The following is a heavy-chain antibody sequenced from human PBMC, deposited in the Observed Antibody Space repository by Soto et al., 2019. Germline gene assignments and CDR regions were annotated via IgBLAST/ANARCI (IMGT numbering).Heavy chain of an antibody. CDR1: GFTFSSYG. D-gene: IGHD3-9*01. J-gene: IGHJ4*01. CDR2: ICSDGNNK. CDR3: ARVFDTYYFDS. V-gene: IGHV3-33*01. Sequence: GGSLRLSCAASGFTFSSYGMHWVRQAPGKGLEWVAVICSDGNNKYYADSVKGRFTISRDNSKKTLYLQMNSLRAEDTAVYYCARVFDTYYFDSWGQETWSPSPQ.